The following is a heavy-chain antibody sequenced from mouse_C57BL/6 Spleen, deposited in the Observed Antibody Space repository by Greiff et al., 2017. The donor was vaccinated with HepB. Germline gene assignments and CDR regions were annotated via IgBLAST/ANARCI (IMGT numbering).Heavy chain of an antibody. J-gene: IGHJ3*01. CDR3: ARPLPGTSLFAY. CDR1: GYTFTSYW. CDR2: IDPSDSYT. D-gene: IGHD4-1*01. V-gene: IGHV1-50*01. Sequence: QVQLQQPGAELVKPGASVKLSCKASGYTFTSYWMQWVKQRPGQGLEWIGEIDPSDSYTNYNQKFKGKATLTVDTSSSTAYMQLSSLTSEDSAVYYCARPLPGTSLFAYWGQGTLVTVSA.